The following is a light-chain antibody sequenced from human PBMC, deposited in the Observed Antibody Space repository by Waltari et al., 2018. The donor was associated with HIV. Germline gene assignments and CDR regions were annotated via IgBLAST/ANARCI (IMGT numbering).Light chain of an antibody. Sequence: AVTQPASVSGLPGQSTTISCTGGDSDFGLYNFVSWYQQHSGKPPRLILYDVDSRASGLSDRFSGSMSGNTASLTISGLRAEDEAHYYCASFTGDSTVMFGGGTEVTVL. V-gene: IGLV2-14*03. CDR2: DVD. CDR3: ASFTGDSTVM. J-gene: IGLJ3*02. CDR1: DSDFGLYNF.